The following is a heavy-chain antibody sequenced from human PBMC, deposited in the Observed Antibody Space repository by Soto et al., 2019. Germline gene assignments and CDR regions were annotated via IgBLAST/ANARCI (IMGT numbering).Heavy chain of an antibody. Sequence: QVQLVQYGAEVRQPASSVKVSCKTSGGTFSSYAISWVRQAPGQGLEWMGGIVPIVDTSTYAQKFQGRVTITADESTSIGYLELSSLRSDDTAVYYCVRVVAIPGYPDNWRQGTLVIVSS. CDR1: GGTFSSYA. V-gene: IGHV1-69*12. J-gene: IGHJ4*02. CDR3: VRVVAIPGYPDN. D-gene: IGHD5-12*01. CDR2: IVPIVDTS.